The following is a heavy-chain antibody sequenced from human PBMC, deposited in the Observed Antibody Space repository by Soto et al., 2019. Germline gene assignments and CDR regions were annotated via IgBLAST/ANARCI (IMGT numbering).Heavy chain of an antibody. D-gene: IGHD2-2*01. CDR1: GFAFNNYG. CDR2: ISKSDYT. Sequence: PGGSLRLSCTVSGFAFNNYGINWVRQAPGKGQEWVSSISKSDYTYYSDSVKGRFAISRDNAKSSVSLQMNTLRVEDTAVYYCAREDSIIIPAVSDFWGQGTLVTVSS. V-gene: IGHV3-21*01. J-gene: IGHJ4*02. CDR3: AREDSIIIPAVSDF.